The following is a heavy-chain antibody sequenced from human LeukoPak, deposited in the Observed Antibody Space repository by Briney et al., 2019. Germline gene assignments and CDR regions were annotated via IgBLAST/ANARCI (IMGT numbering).Heavy chain of an antibody. J-gene: IGHJ6*02. D-gene: IGHD6-19*01. Sequence: SETLSLTCAVYGGSFSGYYWSWIRQPPGMGLEWIGEINHSGSTNYNPSLKSRVTISVDTSKNQFSLKLSSVTAADTAVYYCARNGKAVAGMVSSYYYYGMDVWGQGTTVTVSS. CDR3: ARNGKAVAGMVSSYYYYGMDV. V-gene: IGHV4-34*01. CDR1: GGSFSGYY. CDR2: INHSGST.